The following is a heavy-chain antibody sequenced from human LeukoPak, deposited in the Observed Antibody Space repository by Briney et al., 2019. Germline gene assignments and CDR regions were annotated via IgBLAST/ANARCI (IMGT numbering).Heavy chain of an antibody. D-gene: IGHD1-26*01. Sequence: GASVKVSCKASGGTFSNYAISWVRQAPGQGLEWMGGIIPLFGSADYAQKFQGRVTFTADESTSTAYMELSRLRSDDTAVYYCARGGRALTHDAFDIWGQGTMVTVSS. CDR1: GGTFSNYA. CDR2: IIPLFGSA. J-gene: IGHJ3*02. CDR3: ARGGRALTHDAFDI. V-gene: IGHV1-69*13.